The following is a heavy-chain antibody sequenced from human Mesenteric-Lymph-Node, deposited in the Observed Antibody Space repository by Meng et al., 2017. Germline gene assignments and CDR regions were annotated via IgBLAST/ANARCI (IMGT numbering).Heavy chain of an antibody. J-gene: IGHJ4*02. Sequence: GESLKISCAASGFTFSSYEMNWVRQAPGKGLEWVSYISSSGSTIYYADSVKGRFTISRDNAKNSLYLQMNSLRAEDTAVYYCARVGDYCSSTSCFLFMDYWGQGTLVTVSS. D-gene: IGHD2-2*01. V-gene: IGHV3-48*03. CDR2: ISSSGSTI. CDR3: ARVGDYCSSTSCFLFMDY. CDR1: GFTFSSYE.